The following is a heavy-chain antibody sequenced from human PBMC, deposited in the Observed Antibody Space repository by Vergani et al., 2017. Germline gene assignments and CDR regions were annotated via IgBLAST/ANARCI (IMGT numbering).Heavy chain of an antibody. Sequence: VELLESGGGLAQPGGSLRVSCSASGFRVTTYYMSWVRQAPGKGLEWVSVISGSGGSTYYADSVKGRFTISRDNSKNTLYLQMNSLRAEDTAVYYCAKVGGYCSGGSCPIDYWGQGTLVTVSS. CDR2: ISGSGGST. CDR3: AKVGGYCSGGSCPIDY. V-gene: IGHV3-23*01. D-gene: IGHD2-15*01. J-gene: IGHJ4*02. CDR1: GFRVTTYY.